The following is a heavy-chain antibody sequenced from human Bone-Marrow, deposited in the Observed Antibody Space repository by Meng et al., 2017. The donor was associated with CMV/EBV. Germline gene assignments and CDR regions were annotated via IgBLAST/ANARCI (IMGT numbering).Heavy chain of an antibody. Sequence: ASVKVSCKASGYTFTSYYMHWVRQAPGHGLEWMGIINPSGGSTTFAQRFQGRISMTRDTSTSTFYMTLSSLSSEDTAVYYCARGTWNHAHYYYYGMDVWGRGTTVTVSS. V-gene: IGHV1-46*01. CDR1: GYTFTSYY. CDR2: INPSGGST. CDR3: ARGTWNHAHYYYYGMDV. J-gene: IGHJ6*02. D-gene: IGHD1-14*01.